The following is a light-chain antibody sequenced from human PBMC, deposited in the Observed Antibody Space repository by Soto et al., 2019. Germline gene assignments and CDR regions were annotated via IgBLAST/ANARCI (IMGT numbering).Light chain of an antibody. CDR1: QTISNSY. Sequence: EIVLTQSPGTLSLSPGERATLSCRASQTISNSYSACYQQKPGQAPRLLIYGASTSATGIPERFSGSGSGTDFTLTISRLEPGDFAVYYCQVYGCSSPTFGQGTKVEIK. CDR3: QVYGCSSPT. J-gene: IGKJ1*01. CDR2: GAS. V-gene: IGKV3-20*01.